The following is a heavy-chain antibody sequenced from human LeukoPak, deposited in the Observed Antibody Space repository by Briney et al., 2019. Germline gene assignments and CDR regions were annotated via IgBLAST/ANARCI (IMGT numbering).Heavy chain of an antibody. V-gene: IGHV1-46*01. D-gene: IGHD2-15*01. Sequence: GASVKVSCKASGYTFTNYYMHWVRQAPGQGLEWMGIINPSGGSTSYAQKFQGRVTMTRDTSISTAYMELSRLRSDDTAVYYCARLDLVVVAATLRDIFDYWGQGTLVTVSS. CDR3: ARLDLVVVAATLRDIFDY. J-gene: IGHJ4*02. CDR2: INPSGGST. CDR1: GYTFTNYY.